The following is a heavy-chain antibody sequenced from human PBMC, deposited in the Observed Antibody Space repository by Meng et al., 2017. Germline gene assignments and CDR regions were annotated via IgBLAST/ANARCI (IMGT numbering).Heavy chain of an antibody. CDR3: ARDRDYYDSSSDY. CDR2: ISSSSSYI. D-gene: IGHD3-22*01. Sequence: GGSLRLSCAASGFTFSSYSMNWVRQAPGKGLEWVSSISSSSSYIYYADSVKGRFTISRDNAKNSLYLQMSSLRAEDTAVYYCARDRDYYDSSSDYWGQGTLVTVSS. V-gene: IGHV3-21*01. J-gene: IGHJ4*02. CDR1: GFTFSSYS.